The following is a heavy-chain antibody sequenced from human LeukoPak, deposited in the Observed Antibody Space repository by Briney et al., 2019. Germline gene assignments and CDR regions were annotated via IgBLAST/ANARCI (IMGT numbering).Heavy chain of an antibody. CDR1: GYSFTNYW. Sequence: GESLKISCKGSGYSFTNYWIGWVRQMPGKGLEWMGIIYPGDSDTRYSPSIQGQVTISADKSISTAYLQWSSLKASDTAMYYCARHFMTTVVTPFSSWGQGTMVTVSS. J-gene: IGHJ3*01. CDR2: IYPGDSDT. D-gene: IGHD4-23*01. V-gene: IGHV5-51*01. CDR3: ARHFMTTVVTPFSS.